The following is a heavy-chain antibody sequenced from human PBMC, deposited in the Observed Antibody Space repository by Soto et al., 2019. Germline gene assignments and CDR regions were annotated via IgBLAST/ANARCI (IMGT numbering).Heavy chain of an antibody. CDR1: GGSFSGYY. D-gene: IGHD3-22*01. Sequence: PSETLSLTCAVYGGSFSGYYWNWLRQPPGEGLEWIGKIDQSGSTNYNPSLKSRVTMSVDTSRSQFSLKLSSVTAADTAVYYCARHNAGRRITMIVVVSNWFDPWGQGTLVTVSS. CDR3: ARHNAGRRITMIVVVSNWFDP. V-gene: IGHV4-34*01. CDR2: IDQSGST. J-gene: IGHJ5*02.